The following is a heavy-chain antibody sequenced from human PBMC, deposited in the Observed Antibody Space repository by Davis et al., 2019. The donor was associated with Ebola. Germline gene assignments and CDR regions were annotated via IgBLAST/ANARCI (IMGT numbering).Heavy chain of an antibody. J-gene: IGHJ4*02. Sequence: GESLKISCAASGFTFSSYWMHWVRQAPGKGLVWVSRINSDGSSTSYADSVKGRLTISRDNAKNTLYLQMNSLRAEDTAVYYCARAPPPLRSYGSGTDFDYWGQGTLVTVSS. CDR1: GFTFSSYW. CDR3: ARAPPPLRSYGSGTDFDY. V-gene: IGHV3-74*01. D-gene: IGHD3-10*01. CDR2: INSDGSST.